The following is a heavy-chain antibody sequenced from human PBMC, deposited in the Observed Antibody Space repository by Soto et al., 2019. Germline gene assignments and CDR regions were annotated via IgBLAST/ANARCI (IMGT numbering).Heavy chain of an antibody. D-gene: IGHD5-18*01. V-gene: IGHV4-34*01. CDR2: INHSGST. Sequence: TLSLTCAVYGGSFSGYYWSWIRQPPGKGLEWIGEINHSGSTNYNPSLKSRVTISVDTSKNQFSLKLSSVTAADTAVYYCARSNSYGKNYYYGMDVWGQGTTVTVSS. CDR1: GGSFSGYY. J-gene: IGHJ6*02. CDR3: ARSNSYGKNYYYGMDV.